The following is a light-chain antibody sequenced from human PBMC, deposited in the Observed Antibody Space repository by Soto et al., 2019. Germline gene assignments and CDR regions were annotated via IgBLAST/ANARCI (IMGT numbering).Light chain of an antibody. V-gene: IGLV1-40*01. CDR2: GDS. Sequence: QSVLTQPPSVSGAPGQRVTISCTGSSSNIGAGYDVHWYQQLPGTAPKLLIYGDSNRPSGVPDRFSGSRSGTSASLAITGLQAEDEADYYCQSYDSSLSASVFGTGTKATVL. J-gene: IGLJ1*01. CDR1: SSNIGAGYD. CDR3: QSYDSSLSASV.